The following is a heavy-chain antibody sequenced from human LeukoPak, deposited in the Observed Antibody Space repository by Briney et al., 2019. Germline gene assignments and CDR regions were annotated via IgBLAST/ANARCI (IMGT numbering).Heavy chain of an antibody. CDR2: ISGSGGGS. V-gene: IGHV3-23*01. D-gene: IGHD3-10*01. Sequence: QPGGSLRLSCAASGFTVSNNYMSWVRQAPGKGLEWVSGISGSGGGSYYADSVKGRFTISRDNSKNTLYLQMNSLRAEDTAVYYCAKFYDGSGSYFDYWGQGTLVTVSS. J-gene: IGHJ4*02. CDR3: AKFYDGSGSYFDY. CDR1: GFTVSNNY.